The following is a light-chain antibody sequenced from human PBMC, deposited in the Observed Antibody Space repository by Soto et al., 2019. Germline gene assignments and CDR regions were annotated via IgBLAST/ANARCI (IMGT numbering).Light chain of an antibody. J-gene: IGKJ2*01. CDR3: QHYNKWPTYT. V-gene: IGKV3-15*01. Sequence: EIVMTQSPATLSVSPGERATLSGRASQSVSSKLAWYQQKPGQAPRLLICGASTRATGIPARFSGSGSGTEFTLTISSLQSEDFAVYSGQHYNKWPTYTFGQGTKLEIK. CDR1: QSVSSK. CDR2: GAS.